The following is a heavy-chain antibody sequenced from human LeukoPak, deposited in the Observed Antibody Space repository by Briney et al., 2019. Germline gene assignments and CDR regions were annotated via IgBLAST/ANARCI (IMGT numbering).Heavy chain of an antibody. CDR3: AKGPDYYASSGQHPLYY. V-gene: IGHV4-39*01. CDR2: VYFRGST. J-gene: IGHJ4*02. CDR1: GGSISSSSYY. D-gene: IGHD3-22*01. Sequence: PSETLSLTCTVSGGSISSSSYYWGWIRQPPGKGLEWIGNVYFRGSTYYNPSLKSRVTISVDTSKNQFSLKLNSVTAADTAVYYCAKGPDYYASSGQHPLYYWGQGTLVTVSS.